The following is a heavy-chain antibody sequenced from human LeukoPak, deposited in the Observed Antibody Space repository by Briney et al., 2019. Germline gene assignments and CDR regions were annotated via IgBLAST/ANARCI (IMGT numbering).Heavy chain of an antibody. V-gene: IGHV3-23*01. CDR2: ISGSGGST. J-gene: IGHJ4*02. CDR3: AKGVGWGFGEFPFDY. Sequence: PGGSLRLSCAASGFTFSSYAMSWVRRAPGKGLEWVSAISGSGGSTYYADSVKGRFTISRDNSKNTLYLQMNSLRAEDTAVYYCAKGVGWGFGEFPFDYWGQGTLVTVSS. D-gene: IGHD3-10*01. CDR1: GFTFSSYA.